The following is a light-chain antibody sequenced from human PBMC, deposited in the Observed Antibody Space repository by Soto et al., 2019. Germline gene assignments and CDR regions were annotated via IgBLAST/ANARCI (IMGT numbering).Light chain of an antibody. Sequence: DIQMTQSPSSVSASVGDRVTITCRASQGVSTWLAWYQQKPGKAPNLLIYTASSLQSGVPSRFSGSGPGTDFTRTISSLQPEDFAAFYCQQTTTFPLTFGGGTKVDI. CDR3: QQTTTFPLT. J-gene: IGKJ4*01. CDR1: QGVSTW. V-gene: IGKV1D-12*01. CDR2: TAS.